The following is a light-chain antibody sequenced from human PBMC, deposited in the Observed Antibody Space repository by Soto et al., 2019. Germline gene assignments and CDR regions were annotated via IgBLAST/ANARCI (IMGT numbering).Light chain of an antibody. CDR3: SSYANNSVV. J-gene: IGLJ2*01. Sequence: QSVLTQPASVSGSPGQSITISCTGTSSDVGGYNYVSWYQQHPGKVPKVMIYEVSHRPSGISNRFSGSKSGNTAYLTISGLQAEDEAEYYCSSYANNSVVFGGGTKLTVL. CDR2: EVS. CDR1: SSDVGGYNY. V-gene: IGLV2-14*01.